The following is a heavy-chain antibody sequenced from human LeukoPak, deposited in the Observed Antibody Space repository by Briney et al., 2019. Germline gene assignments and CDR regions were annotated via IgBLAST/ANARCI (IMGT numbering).Heavy chain of an antibody. D-gene: IGHD4-23*01. Sequence: SVKVSCKASGGTFSSYAISWVRQAPGQGLEWMGGIIPIFGTANYAQKFQGSVTITADESTSTAYMELSSLRSEDTAVYYCARDGTTVVTPGSEWFDPWGQGTLVTVSS. CDR3: ARDGTTVVTPGSEWFDP. V-gene: IGHV1-69*01. CDR1: GGTFSSYA. CDR2: IIPIFGTA. J-gene: IGHJ5*02.